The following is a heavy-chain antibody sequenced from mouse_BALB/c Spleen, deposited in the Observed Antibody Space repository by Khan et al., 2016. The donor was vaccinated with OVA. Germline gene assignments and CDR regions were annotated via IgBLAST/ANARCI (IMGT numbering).Heavy chain of an antibody. CDR1: GYSFTGYF. CDR2: INPHIGET. CDR3: ARKNGSDFDY. D-gene: IGHD1-1*01. Sequence: VQLQQPGPELVKPGASVKISCKASGYSFTGYFMNWVMQSHGKRLEWIGRINPHIGETFYNQKFKDQATLTVDESSSTAHMELRSLASEDSAVYDSARKNGSDFDYWGQGTTLTVSS. V-gene: IGHV1-20*02. J-gene: IGHJ2*01.